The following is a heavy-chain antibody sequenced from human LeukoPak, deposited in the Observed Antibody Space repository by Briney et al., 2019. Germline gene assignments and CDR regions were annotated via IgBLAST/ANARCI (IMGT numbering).Heavy chain of an antibody. J-gene: IGHJ6*02. CDR2: FDPEDGET. Sequence: VASVKVSCKVSGYTLTELSMHWVRQAPGKGLEWMGGFDPEDGETIYAQKFQGRVTMTEDTSTDTAYMELSSLRSEDTAVYYCAKTVTTPYGMDVWGQGTTVTVSS. CDR1: GYTLTELS. V-gene: IGHV1-24*01. D-gene: IGHD4-17*01. CDR3: AKTVTTPYGMDV.